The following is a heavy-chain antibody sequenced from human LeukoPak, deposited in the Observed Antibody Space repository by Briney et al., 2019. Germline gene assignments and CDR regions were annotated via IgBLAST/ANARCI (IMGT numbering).Heavy chain of an antibody. D-gene: IGHD3-10*01. Sequence: GGSLRLSCAASGFTFSSYWMNWVRQAPGKGLEWVAVISYDGSNKYYADSVKGRFTISRDNSKNTLCLQMNSLRAEDTAVYYCARAALKYYYGSGDAFDIWGQGTMVTVSS. CDR3: ARAALKYYYGSGDAFDI. V-gene: IGHV3-30-3*01. CDR1: GFTFSSYW. J-gene: IGHJ3*02. CDR2: ISYDGSNK.